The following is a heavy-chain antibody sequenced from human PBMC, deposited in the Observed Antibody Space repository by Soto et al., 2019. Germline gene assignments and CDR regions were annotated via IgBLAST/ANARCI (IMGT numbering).Heavy chain of an antibody. V-gene: IGHV4-34*01. CDR1: GGSFSGYY. Sequence: SETLSLTCAVYGGSFSGYYWSWIRQPPGKGLEWIGEINHSGSTNYNPSLKSRVTISVDTSKNQFSLKLSSVTAADTAVYYCAPDVDTAMVAFDYWGQGTLVTVSS. CDR3: APDVDTAMVAFDY. CDR2: INHSGST. D-gene: IGHD5-18*01. J-gene: IGHJ4*02.